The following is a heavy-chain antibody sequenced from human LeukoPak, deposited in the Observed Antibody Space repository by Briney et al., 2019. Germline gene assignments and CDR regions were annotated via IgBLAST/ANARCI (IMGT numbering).Heavy chain of an antibody. Sequence: QAGGSLRLSCAASGFTFDDYAMHWVRQAPGKGLEWVSGISWNSGSIGYADSVKGRFTISRDNAKNSLYLQMNSLRAEDTAVYYCASRYDFWSGYYMAMHGGYLDYWGQGTLVTVSS. CDR1: GFTFDDYA. J-gene: IGHJ4*02. V-gene: IGHV3-9*01. D-gene: IGHD3-3*01. CDR2: ISWNSGSI. CDR3: ASRYDFWSGYYMAMHGGYLDY.